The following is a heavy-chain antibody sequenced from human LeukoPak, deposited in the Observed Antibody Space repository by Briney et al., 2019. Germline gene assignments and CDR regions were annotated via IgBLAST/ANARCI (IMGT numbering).Heavy chain of an antibody. D-gene: IGHD4-17*01. V-gene: IGHV1-69*13. CDR2: IIPIFGTA. Sequence: SVTVSCKASGGTFSSYAISWVRQAPGQGLEWMGGIIPIFGTANYAQKFQGRVTITADESTSTAYMELSSLRSEDTAVYYCARYSYGDYVVDHYYFDYWGQGTLVTVSS. CDR3: ARYSYGDYVVDHYYFDY. J-gene: IGHJ4*02. CDR1: GGTFSSYA.